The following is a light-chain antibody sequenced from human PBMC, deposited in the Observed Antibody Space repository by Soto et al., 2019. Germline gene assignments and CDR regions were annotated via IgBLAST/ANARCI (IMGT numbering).Light chain of an antibody. J-gene: IGLJ1*01. CDR3: SSFTSSSTRV. Sequence: QSALTQPASVSGSPGQSITISCTVTSSDVGGYNYVSWYQQHPGKAPKLMIYDVSNRPSGVSSRFSGSKSGNTASLTISGLQAEDEADYYCSSFTSSSTRVFGAGTKVTVL. V-gene: IGLV2-14*03. CDR1: SSDVGGYNY. CDR2: DVS.